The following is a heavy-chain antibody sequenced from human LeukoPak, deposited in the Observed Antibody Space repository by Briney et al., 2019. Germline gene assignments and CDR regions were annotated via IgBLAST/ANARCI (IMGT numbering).Heavy chain of an antibody. CDR2: IRYDGSNK. Sequence: PGGSLRLSCAASGFTFSSYGMHWVRQAPGKGLEWVAFIRYDGSNKYYADSVKGRFTISRDNSKNTLYLQMNSLRAEDTAVYYCAREGSSSWYFDYWGQGTLVTVSS. CDR1: GFTFSSYG. D-gene: IGHD6-13*01. V-gene: IGHV3-30*02. J-gene: IGHJ4*02. CDR3: AREGSSSWYFDY.